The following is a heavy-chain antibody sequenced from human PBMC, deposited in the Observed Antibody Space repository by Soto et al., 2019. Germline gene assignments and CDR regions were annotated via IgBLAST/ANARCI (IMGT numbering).Heavy chain of an antibody. CDR1: GGTFSSYA. CDR2: IIPIFGTA. Sequence: QVQLVQSGAEVKKPGSSVKVSCKASGGTFSSYAISWVRQAPGQGLEWMGGIIPIFGTANYAQKFQGRVMITGDEHTSKAYMELSSLRSEVTAVYYCARVDPGNWNSVHWGQGTLVTVSS. J-gene: IGHJ4*02. CDR3: ARVDPGNWNSVH. V-gene: IGHV1-69*01. D-gene: IGHD1-7*01.